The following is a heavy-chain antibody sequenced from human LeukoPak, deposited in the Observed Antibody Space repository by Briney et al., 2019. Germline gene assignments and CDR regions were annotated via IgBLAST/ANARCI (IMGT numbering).Heavy chain of an antibody. J-gene: IGHJ5*02. CDR2: ISSSSSTI. Sequence: PGGSLRLSCAASGFTVSSYSMNWVRQAPGKGLEWVSYISSSSSTIYYADSVKGRFTISRDNAKNSLYLQMNSLRAEDTAVYYCARALKGNWFDPWGQGTLVTVSS. V-gene: IGHV3-48*01. CDR1: GFTVSSYS. CDR3: ARALKGNWFDP.